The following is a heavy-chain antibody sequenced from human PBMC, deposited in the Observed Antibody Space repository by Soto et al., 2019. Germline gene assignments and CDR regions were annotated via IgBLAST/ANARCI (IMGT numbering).Heavy chain of an antibody. D-gene: IGHD6-6*01. CDR1: GDTFSSYA. Sequence: QVKLVQYGAEVQKPGSSVNVSCKASGDTFSSYAISWVRQAPGQGLEWMGGIIPIFGTANYAQKFPGRVTITADKSTSTAYLELSSLRSEDTAVYCCESGYSSSSSFALDYWGQGTLVTVSS. CDR2: IIPIFGTA. V-gene: IGHV1-69*06. J-gene: IGHJ4*02. CDR3: ESGYSSSSSFALDY.